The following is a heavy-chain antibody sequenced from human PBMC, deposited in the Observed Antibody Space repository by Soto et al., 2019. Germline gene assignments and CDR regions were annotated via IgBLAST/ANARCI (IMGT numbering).Heavy chain of an antibody. CDR2: ISAYSGDT. Sequence: QVQLVQSGAEVKKPGASVKVSCKASGYTFSNYGISWERQAPGQGLEWLGWISAYSGDTNFAQSFQGRVTMTTDTSTSTAYMELRSLTSDDTALYYCARDVVAITAGGPDYWGQGTLVTVSS. D-gene: IGHD2-15*01. CDR1: GYTFSNYG. CDR3: ARDVVAITAGGPDY. J-gene: IGHJ4*02. V-gene: IGHV1-18*01.